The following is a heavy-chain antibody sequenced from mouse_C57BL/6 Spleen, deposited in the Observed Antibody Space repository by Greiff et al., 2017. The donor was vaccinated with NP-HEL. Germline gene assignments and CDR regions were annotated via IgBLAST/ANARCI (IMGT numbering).Heavy chain of an antibody. V-gene: IGHV14-1*01. CDR1: GFNIKDYY. CDR2: IDPEDGDT. J-gene: IGHJ4*01. Sequence: EVQLQQSGAELVRPGASVKLSCTASGFNIKDYYMHWVKQRPEQGLEWIGRIDPEDGDTEYAPKFQGKATMTADTSSNTAYLQLSSLTSEDTAVYYCATHITTVNAMDYWGQGTSVTVSS. D-gene: IGHD1-1*01. CDR3: ATHITTVNAMDY.